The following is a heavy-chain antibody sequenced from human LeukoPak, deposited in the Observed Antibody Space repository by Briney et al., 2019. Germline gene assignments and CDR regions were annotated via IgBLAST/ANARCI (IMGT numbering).Heavy chain of an antibody. CDR1: GFTFSSYD. J-gene: IGHJ3*02. CDR2: IGTAGDT. CDR3: ARAVTTVTHDAFDI. Sequence: GGSLRLSCAASGFTFSSYDMHWVSQATGKGLEWVSAIGTAGDTYYPGSVKGRFTISRENAKNSLYLQMNSLRAGDTAVYYCARAVTTVTHDAFDIWGQGTMVTVSS. V-gene: IGHV3-13*01. D-gene: IGHD4-17*01.